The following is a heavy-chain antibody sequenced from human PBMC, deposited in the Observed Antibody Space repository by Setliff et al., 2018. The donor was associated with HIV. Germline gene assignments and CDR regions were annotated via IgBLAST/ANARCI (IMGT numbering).Heavy chain of an antibody. CDR2: IYPIGSPDYPSGNT. CDR3: TGDYNSGNHRFDY. D-gene: IGHD3-10*01. V-gene: IGHV4-4*08. J-gene: IGHJ4*02. CDR1: GGSISSYY. Sequence: SETLSLTCTVSGGSISSYYWSWIRQSPGKGLEWIGYIYPIGSPDYPSGNTVYNPSFRSRVTLSLDTSKNQFSLKLTSVTAADAAVYYCTGDYNSGNHRFDYWGQGTPVTVSS.